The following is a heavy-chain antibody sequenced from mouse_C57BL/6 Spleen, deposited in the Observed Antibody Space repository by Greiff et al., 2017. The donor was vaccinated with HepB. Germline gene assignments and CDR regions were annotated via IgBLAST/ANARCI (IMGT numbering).Heavy chain of an antibody. J-gene: IGHJ3*01. CDR1: GFSLTSYG. V-gene: IGHV2-9*01. CDR3: ATLLLPFAY. D-gene: IGHD2-10*01. CDR2: IWGGGST. Sequence: VKLMESGPGLVAPSQSLSITCTVSGFSLTSYGVDWVRQPPGKGLEWLGVIWGGGSTNYNSALLSRLSISKDNSKCQVFLKMNSLQTDDTTMYYCATLLLPFAYWGQGTLVTVSA.